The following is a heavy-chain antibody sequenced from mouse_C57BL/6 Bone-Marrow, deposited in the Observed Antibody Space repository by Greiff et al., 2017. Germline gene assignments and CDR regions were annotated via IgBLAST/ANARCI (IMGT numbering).Heavy chain of an antibody. Sequence: QVQLQQPGAELVKPGASVKMSCKASGYTFTSYWITWVKQRPGQGLEWIGDIYPTSGSTNYNEKFKSKAILTVDTSSNTAYMQLSSLTSEDSAVFYGERSGPLGRSFDFWGQGTALTGSS. CDR2: IYPTSGST. CDR3: ERSGPLGRSFDF. J-gene: IGHJ2*01. CDR1: GYTFTSYW. V-gene: IGHV1-55*01. D-gene: IGHD4-1*01.